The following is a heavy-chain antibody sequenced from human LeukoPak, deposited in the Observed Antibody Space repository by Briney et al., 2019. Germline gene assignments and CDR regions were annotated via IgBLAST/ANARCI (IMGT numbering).Heavy chain of an antibody. V-gene: IGHV1-8*01. CDR1: GYTFTSYD. J-gene: IGHJ4*02. D-gene: IGHD5-24*01. CDR2: MNPNSGNT. Sequence: GASVKVSCKASGYTFTSYDINWVRQATGQGLEWMGWMNPNSGNTGYAQKFQGRVTMTRNTSIGTAYMELSSLRSEDTAVYYCAREGRRDGYNLFDYWGQGTLVTVSS. CDR3: AREGRRDGYNLFDY.